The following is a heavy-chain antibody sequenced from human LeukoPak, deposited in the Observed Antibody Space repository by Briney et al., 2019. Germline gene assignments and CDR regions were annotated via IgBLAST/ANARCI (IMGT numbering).Heavy chain of an antibody. CDR2: FDPEDGET. CDR3: ATDRGEYYDSSGSIFDY. D-gene: IGHD3-22*01. J-gene: IGHJ4*02. Sequence: ASVKVSCKVSGYTLTELSMHWVRQAPGKGLEWMGGFDPEDGETIYAQKFQGRVTMTEDTSTDTAYMELSSLRFEDTAVYYCATDRGEYYDSSGSIFDYWGQGTLVTVSS. CDR1: GYTLTELS. V-gene: IGHV1-24*01.